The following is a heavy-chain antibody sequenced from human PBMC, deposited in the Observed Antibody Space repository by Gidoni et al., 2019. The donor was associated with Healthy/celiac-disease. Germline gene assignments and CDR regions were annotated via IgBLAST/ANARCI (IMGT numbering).Heavy chain of an antibody. V-gene: IGHV3-30-3*01. CDR2: ISYDGSNK. CDR3: ARDLSPGIVVVPAAIGVDY. CDR1: GFTFSSYA. D-gene: IGHD2-2*01. Sequence: QVQLVESGGGVVQPGRSLRLSCAAPGFTFSSYAMHWVRQAPGKGLEWVAVISYDGSNKYYADSVKGRFTISRDNSKNTLYLQMNSLRAEDTAVYYCARDLSPGIVVVPAAIGVDYWGQGTLVTVSS. J-gene: IGHJ4*02.